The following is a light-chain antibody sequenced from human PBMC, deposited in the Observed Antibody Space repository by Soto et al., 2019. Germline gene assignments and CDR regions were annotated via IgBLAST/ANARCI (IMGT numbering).Light chain of an antibody. V-gene: IGKV3-11*01. J-gene: IGKJ5*01. Sequence: EIVLTQSPGTLSLSPGERATLSCRASQSVSSFLAWYQQKPGQAPRLLIYGASNRETGIPARFSGSGSGTDFTLTISSLEPEDFAVYYCQQHFNGPITFGQGTRLEIK. CDR1: QSVSSF. CDR3: QQHFNGPIT. CDR2: GAS.